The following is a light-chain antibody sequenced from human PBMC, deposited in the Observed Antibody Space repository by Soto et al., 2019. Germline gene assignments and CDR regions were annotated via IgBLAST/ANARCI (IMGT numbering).Light chain of an antibody. CDR2: GAS. J-gene: IGKJ4*01. CDR1: QSVSGN. V-gene: IGKV3-15*01. CDR3: QQYNDWPPVT. Sequence: EIVMTQSPATLSVSPGERATLSCRASQSVSGNLAWYQQNPGQAHRLLIYGASTRATGIPARFSGSGSGTEFNLTISSLQSEDFAVYYCQQYNDWPPVTFGGGTKVESK.